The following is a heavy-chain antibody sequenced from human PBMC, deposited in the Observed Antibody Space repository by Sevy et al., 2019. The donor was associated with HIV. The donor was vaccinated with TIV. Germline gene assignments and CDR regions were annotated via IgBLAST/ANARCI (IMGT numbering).Heavy chain of an antibody. CDR3: AREVGGFNWRPYYFDS. CDR2: IKQDESEK. CDR1: GFRFTDYW. D-gene: IGHD3-16*01. V-gene: IGHV3-7*01. J-gene: IGHJ4*02. Sequence: GGSLRLSCAASGFRFTDYWMSWVRQTPGKGLEWVATIKQDESEKYSVDSVKGRFVISRDNGKTSVSLQMNGLRVEDTALYYCAREVGGFNWRPYYFDSWGQRTLVTVSS.